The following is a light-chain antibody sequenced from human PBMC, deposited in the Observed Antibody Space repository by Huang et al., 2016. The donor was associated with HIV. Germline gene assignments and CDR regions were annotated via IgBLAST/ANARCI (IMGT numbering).Light chain of an antibody. V-gene: IGKV3-20*01. Sequence: EIVLTQSPGTLSLSPGERATLSCRASQSVSSSYLAWYQQKPGRAPRLLIYGASNSATGIPDRFRGSGSGTDFTLTISRLEPEDFAVYFCQQYGSSSLTFGGGTKVEIK. CDR3: QQYGSSSLT. J-gene: IGKJ4*01. CDR1: QSVSSSY. CDR2: GAS.